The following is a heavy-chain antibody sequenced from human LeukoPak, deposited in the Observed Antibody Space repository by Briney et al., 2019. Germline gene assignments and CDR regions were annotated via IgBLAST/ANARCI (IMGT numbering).Heavy chain of an antibody. D-gene: IGHD2-2*01. CDR1: GITFRSNW. Sequence: PGGSLRLSCAASGITFRSNWMHWVRQAPGKGLVWVSRINGDGSVTNYADSVKGRFTISRDNAKNTLYLQMNSLRAEDTAVYYCGSSSSTCCDYWGQGALVTVSS. CDR3: GSSSSTCCDY. CDR2: INGDGSVT. V-gene: IGHV3-74*01. J-gene: IGHJ4*02.